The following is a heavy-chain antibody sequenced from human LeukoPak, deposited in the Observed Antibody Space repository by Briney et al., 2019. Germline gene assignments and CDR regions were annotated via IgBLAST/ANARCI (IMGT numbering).Heavy chain of an antibody. CDR2: INTNTGNP. CDR3: ARSDLSMDYGDSRWFQH. CDR1: GYTFTSYA. V-gene: IGHV7-4-1*02. D-gene: IGHD4-17*01. J-gene: IGHJ1*01. Sequence: GASVKVSCKASGYTFTSYAMNWVRQAPGQGLEWMGWINTNTGNPTYAQGFTGRFVFSLDTSVSTAYLQISSLKAEDTAVYYCARSDLSMDYGDSRWFQHWGQGTLVTVSS.